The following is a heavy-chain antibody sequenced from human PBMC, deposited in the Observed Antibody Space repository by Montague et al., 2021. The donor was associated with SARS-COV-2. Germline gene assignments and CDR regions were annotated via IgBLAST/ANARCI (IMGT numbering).Heavy chain of an antibody. D-gene: IGHD2/OR15-2a*01. Sequence: SLRLSCAASGFTFDDYGVHWVRQVPAKGLEWVALISGSGWSTYYADSVRGRFTISRDNNKNSLYLQMNSLRTDDTALYYCAILHVPDYLRLDLWGQGTTVTVSS. V-gene: IGHV3-43*02. CDR3: AILHVPDYLRLDL. J-gene: IGHJ6*01. CDR2: ISGSGWST. CDR1: GFTFDDYG.